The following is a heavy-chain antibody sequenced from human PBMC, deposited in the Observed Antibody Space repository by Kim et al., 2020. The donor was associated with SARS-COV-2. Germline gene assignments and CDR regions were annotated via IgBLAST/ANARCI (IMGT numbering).Heavy chain of an antibody. Sequence: SVKVSCKASGGTFSSYAISWVRQAPGQGLEWMGGIIPIFGTANYAQKFQGRVTITADESTSTAYMELSSLRSEDTAVYYCARDLGAISSSWYSPYYYYGMDVWGQGTTVTVSS. J-gene: IGHJ6*02. CDR2: IIPIFGTA. CDR1: GGTFSSYA. CDR3: ARDLGAISSSWYSPYYYYGMDV. V-gene: IGHV1-69*13. D-gene: IGHD6-13*01.